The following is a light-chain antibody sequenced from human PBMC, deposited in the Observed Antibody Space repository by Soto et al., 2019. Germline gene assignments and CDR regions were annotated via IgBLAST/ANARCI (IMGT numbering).Light chain of an antibody. Sequence: IAMTQSPATLSVSRGERATLSCRASQSVSSNLAWSQQKPVQAPRHLIYGASTRATGIPARFSGSRSGTEFTLTISGLQSEDFAVYCCQQYNNWPSWTFGQGTKVDIK. V-gene: IGKV3-15*01. CDR1: QSVSSN. CDR3: QQYNNWPSWT. CDR2: GAS. J-gene: IGKJ1*01.